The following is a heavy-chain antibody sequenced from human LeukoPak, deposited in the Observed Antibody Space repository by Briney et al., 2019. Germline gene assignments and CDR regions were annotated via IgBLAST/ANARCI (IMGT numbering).Heavy chain of an antibody. V-gene: IGHV4-39*01. CDR2: IYYSGST. CDR1: GGSISSSTYY. CDR3: ASPVGGVDTAMVGFDY. D-gene: IGHD5-18*01. J-gene: IGHJ4*02. Sequence: PSETLSLTCTVSGGSISSSTYYWGWIRQPPGKGLEWIGSIYYSGSTYYNPSLKSRVTISVDTSKNQFSLKLTSVTAADTAVYYCASPVGGVDTAMVGFDYWGQGTLVTVSS.